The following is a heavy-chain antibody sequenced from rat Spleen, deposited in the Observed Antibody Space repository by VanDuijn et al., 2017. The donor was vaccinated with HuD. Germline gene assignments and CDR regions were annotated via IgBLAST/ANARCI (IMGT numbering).Heavy chain of an antibody. J-gene: IGHJ2*01. Sequence: EVQLVESGGGLVQPGGSLKLSCAASGFTFSDYYMAWVRQAPTKGLEWVATISYDGTSAYYRDSVKGRFTISRDNAKTALYLQMDSLRSEDTATYYCARPNYPGFNYFDYWGLGVMVTVSS. V-gene: IGHV5-7*01. CDR2: ISYDGTSA. CDR1: GFTFSDYY. D-gene: IGHD1-4*01. CDR3: ARPNYPGFNYFDY.